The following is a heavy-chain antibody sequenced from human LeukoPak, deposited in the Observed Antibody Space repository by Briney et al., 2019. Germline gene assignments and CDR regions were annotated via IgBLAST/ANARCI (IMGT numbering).Heavy chain of an antibody. CDR1: GFTFSSYA. CDR2: ISGSGGST. V-gene: IGHV3-23*01. Sequence: GGSLRLSCAASGFTFSSYAMSWVRQAPGKGLEWVSAISGSGGSTYYADSVKGRFTISRDNAKNSLYLQMNSLRAEDTAVYYCARVQYSAYEDAFDIWGQGTMVTVSS. CDR3: ARVQYSAYEDAFDI. D-gene: IGHD5-12*01. J-gene: IGHJ3*02.